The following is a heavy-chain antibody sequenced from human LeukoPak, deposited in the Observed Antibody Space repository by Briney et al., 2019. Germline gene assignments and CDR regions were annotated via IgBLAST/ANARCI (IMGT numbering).Heavy chain of an antibody. D-gene: IGHD2-8*01. CDR2: ISSSSSYI. CDR1: GFTFSSYS. V-gene: IGHV3-21*01. J-gene: IGHJ5*02. CDR3: ARDRMGPFDP. Sequence: PGGSLRLSCAASGFTFSSYSMNWVRQAPGKGLEWVSSISSSSSYIYYADSVKGRFTISRDNAKTSLYLQMNSLRAEDKAVYYCARDRMGPFDPWGQGTLVTVSS.